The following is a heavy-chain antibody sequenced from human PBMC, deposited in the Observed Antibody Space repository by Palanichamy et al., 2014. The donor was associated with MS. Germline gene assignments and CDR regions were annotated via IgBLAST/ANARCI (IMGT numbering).Heavy chain of an antibody. CDR2: IKQDGSEK. J-gene: IGHJ4*02. V-gene: IGHV3-7*01. D-gene: IGHD2-2*01. CDR3: ARDFRVPAALFDN. Sequence: RTWVRQAPGKGLEWVANIKQDGSEKYYVDSVKGRFTIARDNAKNSLYLQMNSLRAEDTAVYYCARDFRVPAALFDNWGQGTLVTVSS.